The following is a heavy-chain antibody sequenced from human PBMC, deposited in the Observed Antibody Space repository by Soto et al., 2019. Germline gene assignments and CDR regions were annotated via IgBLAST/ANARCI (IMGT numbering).Heavy chain of an antibody. CDR1: GFTLSSYG. Sequence: QVQLVESGGGVVQPGRSLRLSCAASGFTLSSYGMPWVRQAPGRGLGWVAVIWYDGSNKYYADSVKGRFTISRDNSKNTLYLQMNSLRAEDTAVYYCAREGDQYSYGKKPFDYWGQGTLVTVSS. CDR3: AREGDQYSYGKKPFDY. D-gene: IGHD5-18*01. CDR2: IWYDGSNK. J-gene: IGHJ4*02. V-gene: IGHV3-33*01.